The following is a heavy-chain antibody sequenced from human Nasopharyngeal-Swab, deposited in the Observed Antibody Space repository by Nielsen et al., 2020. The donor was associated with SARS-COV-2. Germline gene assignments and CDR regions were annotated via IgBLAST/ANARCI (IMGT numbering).Heavy chain of an antibody. J-gene: IGHJ3*02. V-gene: IGHV3-66*01. CDR3: AKMGLAVAVTPFDAFDI. Sequence: GGSLRLSCAASGFTVSSNYMSWVRQAPGKGLEWVSVIYSGGSTYYADSVKGRFTISRDNSKNTLYLQMNSLRAEDTAVYYCAKMGLAVAVTPFDAFDIWGQGTMVTVSS. CDR1: GFTVSSNY. D-gene: IGHD6-19*01. CDR2: IYSGGST.